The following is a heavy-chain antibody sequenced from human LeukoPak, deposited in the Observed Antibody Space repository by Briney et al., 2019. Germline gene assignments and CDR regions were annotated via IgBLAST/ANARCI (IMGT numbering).Heavy chain of an antibody. CDR1: GGTFSSYA. Sequence: ASVKVSCKASGGTFSSYAISWVRQAPGQGLEWMGRIIPIFGTANYAQKFQGRVTITTDESTSTAYMELSGLRSEDTAVYYCARDQAAAGFDYWGQGTLVTVSS. CDR3: ARDQAAAGFDY. J-gene: IGHJ4*02. V-gene: IGHV1-69*05. D-gene: IGHD6-13*01. CDR2: IIPIFGTA.